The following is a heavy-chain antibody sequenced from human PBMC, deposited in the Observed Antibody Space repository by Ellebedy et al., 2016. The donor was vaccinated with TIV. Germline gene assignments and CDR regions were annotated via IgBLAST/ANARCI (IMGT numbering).Heavy chain of an antibody. CDR2: IYPADSDT. CDR3: ARPSLYSGSSRYGMDV. Sequence: GESLKISXKGSGYSFTRYWLGWVRQMPGKGLEWMGIIYPADSDTRHSPSFQGQVTISADRSISTAYLLWSSLKASDTAIYYCARPSLYSGSSRYGMDVWGQGTTVTVSS. D-gene: IGHD6-6*01. J-gene: IGHJ6*02. V-gene: IGHV5-51*01. CDR1: GYSFTRYW.